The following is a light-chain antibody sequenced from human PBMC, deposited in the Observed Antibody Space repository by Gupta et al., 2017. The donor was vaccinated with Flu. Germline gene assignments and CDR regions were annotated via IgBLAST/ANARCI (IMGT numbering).Light chain of an antibody. CDR3: EKWDSRLSIVV. CDR2: DND. CDR1: SANIGNQD. J-gene: IGLJ2*01. V-gene: IGLV1-51*01. Sequence: KVTISSSGSSANIGNQDVCWYQQLPGQAPEVLIYDNDKRPSGIPDRFSGSKSGTSANLAITGVQAGDEAEYDCEKWDSRLSIVVFGGGTKLTVL.